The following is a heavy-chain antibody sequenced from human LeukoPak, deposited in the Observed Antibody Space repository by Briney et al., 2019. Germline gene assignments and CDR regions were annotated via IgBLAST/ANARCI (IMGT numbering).Heavy chain of an antibody. CDR2: INQDGSDK. D-gene: IGHD3-22*01. Sequence: PGGSLRLSCAASGLTFSIHWMNWVRQAPGKGLECVANINQDGSDKYYVDSVKGRFTISRDNAKNSLYLQMNSLRAEDTAVYYCARAMKSSYYYDSSGYPPPNDAFDIWAKGQWSPSLQ. V-gene: IGHV3-7*01. CDR3: ARAMKSSYYYDSSGYPPPNDAFDI. CDR1: GLTFSIHW. J-gene: IGHJ3*02.